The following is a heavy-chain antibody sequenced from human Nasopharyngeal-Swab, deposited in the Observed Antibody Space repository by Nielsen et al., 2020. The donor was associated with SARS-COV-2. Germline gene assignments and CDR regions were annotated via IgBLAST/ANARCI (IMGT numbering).Heavy chain of an antibody. CDR2: INHSDRT. Sequence: SETLSLTCGVSGGSFNEYYWSWIRQSPNKGLEWIGEINHSDRTIYNPSRKSRLTISVDTSKSQFSLELRSVTATDTAIYYCARSTWIPLDSWDPGTLVTVSS. CDR1: GGSFNEYY. J-gene: IGHJ4*02. D-gene: IGHD5-12*01. CDR3: ARSTWIPLDS. V-gene: IGHV4-34*01.